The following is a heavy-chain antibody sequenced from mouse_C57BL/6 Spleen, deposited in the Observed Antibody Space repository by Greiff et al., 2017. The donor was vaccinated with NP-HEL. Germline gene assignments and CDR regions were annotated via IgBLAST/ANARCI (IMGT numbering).Heavy chain of an antibody. CDR1: GYSITSGYY. CDR3: AREGYDAPDY. Sequence: EVKLQESGPGLVKPSQSLSLTCSVTGYSITSGYYWNWIRQFPGNKLEWMGYISYDGSNNYNPSLKNRISITRDTSKNQFFLKLNSVTTEDTATYYCAREGYDAPDYWGQGTTLTVSS. V-gene: IGHV3-6*01. D-gene: IGHD2-2*01. CDR2: ISYDGSN. J-gene: IGHJ2*01.